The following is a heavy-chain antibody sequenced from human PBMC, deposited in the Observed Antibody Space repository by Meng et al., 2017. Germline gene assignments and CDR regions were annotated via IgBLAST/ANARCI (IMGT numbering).Heavy chain of an antibody. Sequence: GGSLRLSCAASGFTFSDYYMSWIRRAPGKGLEWVSYISSSGSTIYYADSVKGRFTISRDNAKNSLYLQMNSLRAEDTAVYYCARDPYSSSSFDYWGQGTLVTVSS. CDR2: ISSSGSTI. CDR1: GFTFSDYY. V-gene: IGHV3-11*04. D-gene: IGHD6-6*01. J-gene: IGHJ4*02. CDR3: ARDPYSSSSFDY.